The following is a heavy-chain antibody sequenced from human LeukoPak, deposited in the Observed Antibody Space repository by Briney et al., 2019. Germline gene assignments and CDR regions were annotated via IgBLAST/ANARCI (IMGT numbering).Heavy chain of an antibody. V-gene: IGHV1-2*02. CDR1: GYTFTGYY. Sequence: ASVKVSCKASGYTFTGYYMHWVRQAPGQGLEWMGWINPNSGGTNYAQKFQGRVTMTRDTSISTAYMELSRLRSDDTAVYYCARAIPYDFWSGYYRENWFDPWGQGTLVTVSS. J-gene: IGHJ5*02. CDR2: INPNSGGT. D-gene: IGHD3-3*01. CDR3: ARAIPYDFWSGYYRENWFDP.